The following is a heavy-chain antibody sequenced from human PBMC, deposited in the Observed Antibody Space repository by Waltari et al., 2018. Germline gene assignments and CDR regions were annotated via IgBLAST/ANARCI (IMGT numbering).Heavy chain of an antibody. J-gene: IGHJ6*02. Sequence: QVQLVQSGAEVKKPGASVKVSCKASGYTFTSYDINWVRQATGQGLEWMGWMNPNRGNTGDAQKFQGRVTMTRNTAISTAYMELSSLRSEDTAVYYCARAKRRKLLNYYYYYGMDVWGQGTTVTVSS. CDR3: ARAKRRKLLNYYYYYGMDV. V-gene: IGHV1-8*01. D-gene: IGHD2-15*01. CDR1: GYTFTSYD. CDR2: MNPNRGNT.